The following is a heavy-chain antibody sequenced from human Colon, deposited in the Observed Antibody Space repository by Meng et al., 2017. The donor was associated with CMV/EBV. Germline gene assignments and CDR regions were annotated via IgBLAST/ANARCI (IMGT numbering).Heavy chain of an antibody. CDR2: ISSRKSHI. J-gene: IGHJ4*03. D-gene: IGHD3-16*01. V-gene: IGHV3-21*01. Sequence: GESLKISCAASGFTFASHTMTWVRQAPGKGLEWVSSISSRKSHIYYADSVKGRFIISRDNAKNSLFLQMNSLRVEDTAVYFCVRGHYDGAWGHGTLVTVSS. CDR1: GFTFASHT. CDR3: VRGHYDGA.